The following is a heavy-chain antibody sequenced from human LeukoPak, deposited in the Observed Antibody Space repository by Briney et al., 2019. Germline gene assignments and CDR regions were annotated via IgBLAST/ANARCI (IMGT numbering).Heavy chain of an antibody. CDR2: IYHSGST. D-gene: IGHD2-15*01. J-gene: IGHJ6*02. CDR1: GGSISSGGYS. CDR3: ARGSYSTVVPAYYYYGMDV. V-gene: IGHV4-30-2*01. Sequence: SETLSLICAVSGGSISSGGYSWSWIRQPPGKGLEWIGYIYHSGSTYYNPSLKSRVTISVDRSKNQFSLKLSSVTAADTAVYYCARGSYSTVVPAYYYYGMDVWGQGTTVTVSS.